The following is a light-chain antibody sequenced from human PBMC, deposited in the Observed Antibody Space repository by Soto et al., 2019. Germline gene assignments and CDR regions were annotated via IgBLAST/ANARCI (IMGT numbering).Light chain of an antibody. CDR1: SSNIGSNY. J-gene: IGLJ1*01. CDR2: END. V-gene: IGLV1-51*02. CDR3: GTWDSSLSAHV. Sequence: QSVLTQPPSVSAAPGQKVTISCSGSSSNIGSNYVSWYQQVPGTAPKLLIYENDKRPSGIPDRFSGSKSGTSATLGVTGLQIGDEADYYCGTWDSSLSAHVFATGTKVTV.